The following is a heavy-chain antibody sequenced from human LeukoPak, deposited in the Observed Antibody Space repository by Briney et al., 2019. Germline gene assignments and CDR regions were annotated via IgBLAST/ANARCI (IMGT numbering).Heavy chain of an antibody. J-gene: IGHJ4*02. CDR1: GGTFSSYA. CDR2: IIPIFGTA. V-gene: IGHV1-69*13. Sequence: SVKVSCKASGGTFSSYAISWVRQAPGQGLEWMGGIIPIFGTANYAQKFQVRVTFTADESTSTAYMELSSLRSEVTAVYCCARAYYDFWSAYSVFYYWGEGNLVTVSS. D-gene: IGHD3-3*01. CDR3: ARAYYDFWSAYSVFYY.